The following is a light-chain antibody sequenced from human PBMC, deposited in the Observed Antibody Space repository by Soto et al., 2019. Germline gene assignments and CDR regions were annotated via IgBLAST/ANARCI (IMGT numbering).Light chain of an antibody. V-gene: IGLV2-18*01. Sequence: QSALTHPPSWSWAPLQSGTISCTVTSTDFVTYNRVSWYHQRPGTAPKLIVYEASNRPLGVPDRFSGSKSGNTASLTISGLQAADEADYYCSLYTSENTYVFGTGTKVTVL. CDR1: STDFVTYNR. CDR3: SLYTSENTYV. CDR2: EAS. J-gene: IGLJ1*01.